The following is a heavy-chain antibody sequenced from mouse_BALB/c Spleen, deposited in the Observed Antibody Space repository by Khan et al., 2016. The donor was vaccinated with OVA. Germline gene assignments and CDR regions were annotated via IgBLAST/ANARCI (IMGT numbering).Heavy chain of an antibody. J-gene: IGHJ3*01. Sequence: EVELVESGGGLVKPGGSLKLSCAASGFTFSSYTMSWVRQTPEKRLEWVATISSGGDNTYYPDSVKGRFTISRDNAKNNLYLQMSSLRSEDTALHYCARSNYGTFAYWGQGTLVTVSA. CDR1: GFTFSSYT. D-gene: IGHD2-1*01. CDR3: ARSNYGTFAY. V-gene: IGHV5-9*03. CDR2: ISSGGDNT.